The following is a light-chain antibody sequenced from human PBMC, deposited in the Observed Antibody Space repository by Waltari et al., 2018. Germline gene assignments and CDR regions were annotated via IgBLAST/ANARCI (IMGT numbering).Light chain of an antibody. CDR1: QSVTSY. Sequence: EIVLTQSPATLSLSPGERATLSCRASQSVTSYLGWYQQKPGQPPRLLIYDASNRATGIPARFSGSGSGTDFTLTISSLAPEDFAVYYCQQKFTFGPGTKVDIK. CDR2: DAS. J-gene: IGKJ3*01. CDR3: QQKFT. V-gene: IGKV3-11*01.